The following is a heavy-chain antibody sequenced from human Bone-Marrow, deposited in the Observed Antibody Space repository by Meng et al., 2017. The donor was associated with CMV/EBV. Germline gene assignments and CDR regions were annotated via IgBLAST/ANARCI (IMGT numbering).Heavy chain of an antibody. J-gene: IGHJ3*02. CDR2: ISAYNGNT. CDR3: ARIAAVAGTLGAFDI. Sequence: ASAKVSCKASGYTFTSYGISWVRQAPGQGLEWMGWISAYNGNTNYAQNLQGRVTMTTDTSTSTAYMELRSLRAEDTAVYYCARIAAVAGTLGAFDIWGQGTMVTVPS. CDR1: GYTFTSYG. V-gene: IGHV1-18*01. D-gene: IGHD6-19*01.